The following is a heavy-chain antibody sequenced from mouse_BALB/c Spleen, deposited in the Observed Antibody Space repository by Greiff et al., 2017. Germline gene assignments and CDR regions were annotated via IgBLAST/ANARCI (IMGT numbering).Heavy chain of an antibody. V-gene: IGHV3-2*02. D-gene: IGHD2-3*01. CDR3: ARSDGYYGYFDV. J-gene: IGHJ1*01. Sequence: EVKLVESGPGLVKPSQSLSLTCTVTGYSITSDYAWNWIRQFPGNKLEWMGYISYSGSTSYNPSLKSRISITRDTSKNQFFLQLNSVTTEDTATYYCARSDGYYGYFDVWGAGTTVTVSS. CDR2: ISYSGST. CDR1: GYSITSDYA.